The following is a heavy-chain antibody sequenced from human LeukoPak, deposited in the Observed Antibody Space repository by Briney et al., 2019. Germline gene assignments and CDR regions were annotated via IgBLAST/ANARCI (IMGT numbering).Heavy chain of an antibody. CDR3: ARWGYNSSSSVNWFDP. CDR1: GGSLSSGGYY. Sequence: SQTLSLTCTVSGGSLSSGGYYWGWVRQHPGTGLEWIGYIYYSGSTYYNPSLKSRVTISVDTSKNQFSLKLSSVTAADTAVYYCARWGYNSSSSVNWFDPWGQGTLVTVSS. D-gene: IGHD6-6*01. J-gene: IGHJ5*02. CDR2: IYYSGST. V-gene: IGHV4-31*03.